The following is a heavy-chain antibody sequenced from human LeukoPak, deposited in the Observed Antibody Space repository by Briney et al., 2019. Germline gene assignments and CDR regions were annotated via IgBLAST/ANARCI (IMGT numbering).Heavy chain of an antibody. CDR2: IHPYGDL. Sequence: SETLSLTCAVYGGSFSDYYCSWIRQPPGKGLEWIGEIHPYGDLYYNSSLRSRLTISIDTSKTQFSLRLTSLTAADTAFYYCARGRHRSKAGEHCGQGTLVTVSS. J-gene: IGHJ4*02. CDR3: ARGRHRSKAGEH. D-gene: IGHD2-21*01. V-gene: IGHV4-34*01. CDR1: GGSFSDYY.